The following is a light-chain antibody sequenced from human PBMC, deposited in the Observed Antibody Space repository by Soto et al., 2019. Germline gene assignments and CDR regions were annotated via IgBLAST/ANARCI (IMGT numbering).Light chain of an antibody. CDR1: QALSNY. Sequence: DIQFTQSPSVLSPSVGDTVTITCRASQALSNYLAWYQQKPGKAPDLLIYSASTLQSGVPSRFSGSGSGTEFTLTISSLQPDDFATYYCQHYNSYSEAFGQGTKVDIK. J-gene: IGKJ1*01. CDR2: SAS. V-gene: IGKV1-9*01. CDR3: QHYNSYSEA.